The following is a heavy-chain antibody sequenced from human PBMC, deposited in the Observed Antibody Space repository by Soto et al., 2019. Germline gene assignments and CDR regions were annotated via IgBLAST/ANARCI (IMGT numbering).Heavy chain of an antibody. Sequence: EASVKVSCKASGHSFSAYYMHWVRQAPGQGLEWMGWINPKSGATKYAQKFQGRVTMTRDTSITTAYLELRSLRYDDTAVYYCERALVRFLEWVPEYYYDTRDIWG. CDR2: INPKSGAT. CDR3: ERALVRFLEWVPEYYYDTRDI. J-gene: IGHJ6*02. D-gene: IGHD3-3*01. V-gene: IGHV1-2*02. CDR1: GHSFSAYY.